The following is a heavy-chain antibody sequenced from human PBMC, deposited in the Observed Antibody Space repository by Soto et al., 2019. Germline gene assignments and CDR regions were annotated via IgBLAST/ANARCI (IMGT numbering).Heavy chain of an antibody. J-gene: IGHJ4*02. CDR2: VYYGGST. V-gene: IGHV4-39*01. CDR3: ATRRTVAGNYFDF. D-gene: IGHD6-19*01. CDR1: GGSISSSTYY. Sequence: PSETLSLTCTVSGGSISSSTYYWGWIRQPPGKGLEWIGSVYYGGSTYYNPSLKSRVTISVDTSKTQFSLKLSSVTAADTALYYCATRRTVAGNYFDFWGRGTLVTVSS.